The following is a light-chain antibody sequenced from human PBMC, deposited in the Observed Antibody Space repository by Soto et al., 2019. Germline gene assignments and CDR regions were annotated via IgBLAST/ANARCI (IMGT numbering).Light chain of an antibody. CDR3: SSYTGTSSTLYV. J-gene: IGLJ1*01. CDR2: EVS. V-gene: IGLV2-14*01. Sequence: QSALTQPASMSGSPGQSITISCTGSRSDVGRYNYVSWYQQHPGKAPKLVISEVSNRPSGVSDRFSGSKSGNTASLTISGLQSEDESDYYCSSYTGTSSTLYVFGTGTKLTVL. CDR1: RSDVGRYNY.